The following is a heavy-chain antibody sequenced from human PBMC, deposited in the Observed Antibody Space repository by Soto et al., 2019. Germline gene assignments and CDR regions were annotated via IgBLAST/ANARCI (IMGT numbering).Heavy chain of an antibody. CDR3: RIFGVGPYNYYYYMDV. CDR1: GYTFTSYD. V-gene: IGHV1-8*01. J-gene: IGHJ6*03. CDR2: MNPNSGNT. D-gene: IGHD3-3*01. Sequence: ASVKVSCKASGYTFTSYDINWVRQATGQGLEWMGWMNPNSGNTGYAQKFQGRVTMTRNTSISTAYMELSSLRSEDTAVYYCRIFGVGPYNYYYYMDVWGKGTTVTVSS.